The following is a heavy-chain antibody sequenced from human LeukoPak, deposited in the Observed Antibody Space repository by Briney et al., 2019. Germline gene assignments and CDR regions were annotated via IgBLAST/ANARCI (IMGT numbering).Heavy chain of an antibody. V-gene: IGHV4-4*07. CDR1: GGSISGYY. Sequence: PSETLSLTCTVSGGSISGYYWSWIRQPAGKGLEWIGRIYTSGSTNYNPSLKSRVTMSVDTSKNQFSLKLSSVTAADTAVYYCARDSYSSSWNYYYYGMDVWGQGTTVTVSS. CDR2: IYTSGST. J-gene: IGHJ6*02. CDR3: ARDSYSSSWNYYYYGMDV. D-gene: IGHD6-13*01.